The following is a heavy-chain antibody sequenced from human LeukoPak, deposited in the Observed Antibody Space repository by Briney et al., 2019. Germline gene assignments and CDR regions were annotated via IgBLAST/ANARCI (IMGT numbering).Heavy chain of an antibody. CDR1: GFTFSSYS. V-gene: IGHV3-23*01. J-gene: IGHJ3*01. Sequence: QAGGSLRLSCVASGFTFSSYSMSWVRQAPGKGLEWVSTISGSGDTTYYADSVRGRFTISRDNSKNWLYLQMNSLRVEDTDLYYCAKLVGGLPFDLWGQGRVVSVS. CDR2: ISGSGDTT. CDR3: AKLVGGLPFDL. D-gene: IGHD1-26*01.